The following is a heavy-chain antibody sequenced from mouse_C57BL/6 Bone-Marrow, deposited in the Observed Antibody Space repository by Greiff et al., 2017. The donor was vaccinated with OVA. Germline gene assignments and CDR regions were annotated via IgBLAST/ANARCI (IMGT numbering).Heavy chain of an antibody. CDR3: ARLDAMDY. CDR1: GFTFSDFY. CDR2: ISNGGGST. V-gene: IGHV5-12*01. J-gene: IGHJ4*01. Sequence: EVQVVESGGGLVQPGGSLKLSCAASGFTFSDFYMYWIRQTPEKRLEWVAYISNGGGSTYYPDTVKGRFTISRDNAKNTLYLQMSLLKSEDTAMYCCARLDAMDYWGQGTSVTVSS.